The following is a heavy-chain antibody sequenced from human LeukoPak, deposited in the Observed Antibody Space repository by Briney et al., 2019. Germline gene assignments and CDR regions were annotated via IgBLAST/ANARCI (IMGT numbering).Heavy chain of an antibody. CDR1: GFTFSTYA. CDR2: VSGSSAFT. D-gene: IGHD6-19*01. Sequence: PGGSLRLSCAASGFTFSTYAMTWVRQAPGKGLEWVSTVSGSSAFTYYADSVKGRFTISRDNSRNTLYLQMNSLRAEDTAIYYCAEAVVSGRSFDYWGQGTLVTVSS. CDR3: AEAVVSGRSFDY. V-gene: IGHV3-23*01. J-gene: IGHJ4*02.